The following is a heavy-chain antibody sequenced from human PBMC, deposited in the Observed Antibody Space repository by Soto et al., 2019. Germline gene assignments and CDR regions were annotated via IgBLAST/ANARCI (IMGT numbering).Heavy chain of an antibody. CDR1: GGSISSYY. Sequence: SETLSLTCTVSGGSISSYYWSWIRQPPGKGLEWIGYIYYSGSTNYNPSLKSRVTISVDTSKNQFSLKLSSVTAADTAVYYCARARLSYYDSSGYSSLYFQHWGQGTLVTVSS. CDR3: ARARLSYYDSSGYSSLYFQH. CDR2: IYYSGST. V-gene: IGHV4-59*01. J-gene: IGHJ1*01. D-gene: IGHD3-22*01.